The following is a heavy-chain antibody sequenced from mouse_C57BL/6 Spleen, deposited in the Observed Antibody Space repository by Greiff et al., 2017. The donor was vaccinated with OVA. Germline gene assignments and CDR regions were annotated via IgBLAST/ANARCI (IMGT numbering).Heavy chain of an antibody. CDR1: GYSITSGYY. CDR2: ISYDGSN. Sequence: VQLQQSGPGLVKPSQSLSLTCSVTGYSITSGYYWNWIRQFPGNKLEWMGYISYDGSNNYNPSLKNRISITRDTSKNQFFLKLNSVTTEDTATYYCARGTGSSYEAWFAYWGQGTLVTVSA. V-gene: IGHV3-6*01. CDR3: ARGTGSSYEAWFAY. D-gene: IGHD1-1*01. J-gene: IGHJ3*01.